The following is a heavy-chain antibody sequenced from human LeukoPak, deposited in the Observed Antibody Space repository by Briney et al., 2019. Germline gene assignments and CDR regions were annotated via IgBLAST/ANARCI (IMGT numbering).Heavy chain of an antibody. J-gene: IGHJ4*02. V-gene: IGHV1-2*02. Sequence: AASVKVSCKASGYSFTGYYMHWVRQAPGQGLEWMGWINPNSGGTNYAQKFQGRVTMTRDTSISTAYMELSRLRSDDTAVYYCASLNPNWNPSHFDYWGQGTLVTVSS. CDR1: GYSFTGYY. CDR2: INPNSGGT. CDR3: ASLNPNWNPSHFDY. D-gene: IGHD1-1*01.